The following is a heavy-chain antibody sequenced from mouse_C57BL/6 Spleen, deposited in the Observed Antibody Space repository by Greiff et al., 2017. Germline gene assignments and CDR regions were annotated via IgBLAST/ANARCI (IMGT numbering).Heavy chain of an antibody. CDR1: GYTFTDYY. CDR3: ARGQFGTTVEDY. CDR2: INPYNGGT. V-gene: IGHV1-19*01. Sequence: VQLQQQSGPVLVKPGASVKMSCKASGYTFTDYYMNWVKQSHGKSLEWIGVINPYNGGTSYNQKFKGKATLTVDKSSSTAYMELNSLTSEDSAVYYCARGQFGTTVEDYWGQGTTLTVSS. J-gene: IGHJ2*01. D-gene: IGHD1-1*01.